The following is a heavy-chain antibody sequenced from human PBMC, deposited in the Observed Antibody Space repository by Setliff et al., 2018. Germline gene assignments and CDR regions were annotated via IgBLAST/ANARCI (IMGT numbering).Heavy chain of an antibody. Sequence: LSLTCTVSSGSIINYYWSWIRQPPGRPLEWIAEFDPSGTTKYNPSLMGRVTLSVDTSKNQFSLRLSSVTAADTAVYYCRFWRGYLKNDFWGQGTLVTVSS. D-gene: IGHD3-3*01. CDR1: SGSIINYY. CDR3: RFWRGYLKNDF. J-gene: IGHJ4*02. V-gene: IGHV4-59*04. CDR2: FDPSGTT.